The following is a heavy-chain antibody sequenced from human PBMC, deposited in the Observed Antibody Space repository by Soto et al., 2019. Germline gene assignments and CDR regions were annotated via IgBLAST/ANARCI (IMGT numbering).Heavy chain of an antibody. CDR3: ARGTMTTVTPRNYYYYGMDV. V-gene: IGHV3-11*01. CDR2: ISSSGSTI. J-gene: IGHJ6*02. D-gene: IGHD4-17*01. Sequence: QVQLVESGGGLVQPGGSLRLSCAASGFTFSDYYMSWIRQAPGKGLEWVSYISSSGSTIYYADSVKGRFTISRDNAKNSLYLQMNSLRAEDTAVYYCARGTMTTVTPRNYYYYGMDVWGQGTTVTVSS. CDR1: GFTFSDYY.